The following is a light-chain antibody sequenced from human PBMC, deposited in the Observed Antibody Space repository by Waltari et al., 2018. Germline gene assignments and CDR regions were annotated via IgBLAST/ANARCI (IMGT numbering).Light chain of an antibody. Sequence: DFQMTQSPSSLSASVGDRVTITCRASQYISTYLNWYQQKPGKGPKHLIYAASTLQSGVPSRFSGSGSGTDFTLTIISLQLEDFATYYCQQSYDTPRTFGQGTRVEVK. CDR3: QQSYDTPRT. CDR1: QYISTY. J-gene: IGKJ1*01. V-gene: IGKV1-39*01. CDR2: AAS.